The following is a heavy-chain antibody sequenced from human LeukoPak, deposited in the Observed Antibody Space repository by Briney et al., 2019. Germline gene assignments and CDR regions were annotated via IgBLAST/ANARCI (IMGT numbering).Heavy chain of an antibody. CDR2: INHSGST. J-gene: IGHJ4*02. Sequence: SETLSLTCAVYGGSFSGYYWSWIRQPPGKGLEWIGEINHSGSTNYNPSLKSRVTISVDTSKNQFSLKLSSVTAADTAVYYCARVHLAYYYDSSGYYYFDYWGQGTLVTVSS. CDR3: ARVHLAYYYDSSGYYYFDY. D-gene: IGHD3-22*01. V-gene: IGHV4-34*01. CDR1: GGSFSGYY.